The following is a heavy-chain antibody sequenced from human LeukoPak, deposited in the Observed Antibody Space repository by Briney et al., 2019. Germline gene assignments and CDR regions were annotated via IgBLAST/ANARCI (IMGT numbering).Heavy chain of an antibody. V-gene: IGHV5-51*01. D-gene: IGHD6-19*01. Sequence: PGVSLQISCRGSGYSFSVYWIGWVRRMPGKGLEWMGFIYPGDSDTRYSPSFQGQVTISADKSISTAYLQWNSLKASDTAIYYCARRESGWTIVYWGQGTLVTVSS. CDR1: GYSFSVYW. CDR3: ARRESGWTIVY. CDR2: IYPGDSDT. J-gene: IGHJ4*02.